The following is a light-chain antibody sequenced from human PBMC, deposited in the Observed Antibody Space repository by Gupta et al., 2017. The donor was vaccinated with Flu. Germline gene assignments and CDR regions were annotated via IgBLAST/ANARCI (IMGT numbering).Light chain of an antibody. CDR1: NIGSKS. V-gene: IGLV3-21*02. CDR3: QLCDSSSDQVV. CDR2: ADR. Sequence: SYVPTHPPSVSVALGQTARVACGENNIGSKSVHLYQQRPGPAPVLVVYADRGRSSGIPERFSGSNSGNTATLTISRVEAGDEADYYCQLCDSSSDQVVLGGGTKLTVL. J-gene: IGLJ2*01.